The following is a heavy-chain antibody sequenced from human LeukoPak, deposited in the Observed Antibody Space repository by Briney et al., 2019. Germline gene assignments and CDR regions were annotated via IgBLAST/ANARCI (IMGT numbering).Heavy chain of an antibody. J-gene: IGHJ6*02. D-gene: IGHD2-2*01. CDR1: GGSISNYY. Sequence: SETLSLTCTVSGGSISNYYWSWIRQPAGKGLEWLGRIYTSGSTNYNPSLKSRLTMSVDLSKNQFSLQLSSVSAAETAIYYCARGCSSTSCYLRMDLWGQGTTVTVSS. V-gene: IGHV4-4*07. CDR3: ARGCSSTSCYLRMDL. CDR2: IYTSGST.